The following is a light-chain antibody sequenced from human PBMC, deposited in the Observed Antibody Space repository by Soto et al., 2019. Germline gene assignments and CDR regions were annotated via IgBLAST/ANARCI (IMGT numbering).Light chain of an antibody. CDR3: QQYSTYTPRT. V-gene: IGKV1-5*03. CDR2: KAS. J-gene: IGKJ1*01. Sequence: DIQMTQSPSTLSASVGARITITCRASQSISIWLAWYQQKPRKAPKILIYKASSLESGVPSRFSGSGSGTEFTLTISSLQPDDFATYYCQQYSTYTPRTFGQGTKVDIK. CDR1: QSISIW.